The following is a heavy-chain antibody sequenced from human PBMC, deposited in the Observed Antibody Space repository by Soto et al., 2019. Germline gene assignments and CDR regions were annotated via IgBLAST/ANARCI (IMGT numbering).Heavy chain of an antibody. Sequence: EVQLVETGGGLIQPGGSLRLSCAASGFTVSSNYMSWVRQAPGKGLEWVSVIYGGGSTYYADSVKGRFTISRDNSKNTLYLQMNSLRAEDTAVYYCARNYGDYYYYGMDVWGQGTTVTVSS. CDR3: ARNYGDYYYYGMDV. D-gene: IGHD4-17*01. CDR1: GFTVSSNY. J-gene: IGHJ6*02. V-gene: IGHV3-53*02. CDR2: IYGGGST.